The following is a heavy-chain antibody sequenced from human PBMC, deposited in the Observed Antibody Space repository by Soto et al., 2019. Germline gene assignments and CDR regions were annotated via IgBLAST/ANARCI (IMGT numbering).Heavy chain of an antibody. CDR1: GYTFTNYG. CDR2: ISVKNGNK. CDR3: AREWIFCSTGKCYISYYYLGLDV. V-gene: IGHV1-18*01. Sequence: ASVNVSCKTSGYTFTNYGVSWVRQAPGQGLEWMGWISVKNGNKNYAQKFQGRATITSDTSTNTAYMELRSLRSDDTAVYSCAREWIFCSTGKCYISYYYLGLDVWGQGNTVT. J-gene: IGHJ6*02. D-gene: IGHD2-2*01.